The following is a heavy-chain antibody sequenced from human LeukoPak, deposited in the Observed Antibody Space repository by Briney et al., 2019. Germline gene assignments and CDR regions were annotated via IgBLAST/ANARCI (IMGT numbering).Heavy chain of an antibody. V-gene: IGHV3-23*01. Sequence: GGSLRLSCAVSGFTFSNYGMSWVRQAPGKGLEWVSVIGVSGNTFYAGSVKGRFTISRDNSKNTLYLQMNSLRAEDTAVYYCAKRDSSGYYYFDSWGQGTLVTVSS. J-gene: IGHJ4*02. CDR2: IGVSGNT. CDR1: GFTFSNYG. CDR3: AKRDSSGYYYFDS. D-gene: IGHD3-22*01.